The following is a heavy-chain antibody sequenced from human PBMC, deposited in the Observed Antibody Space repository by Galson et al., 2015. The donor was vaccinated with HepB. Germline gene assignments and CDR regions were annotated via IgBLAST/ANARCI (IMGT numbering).Heavy chain of an antibody. Sequence: SLRLSCAASGFSFSSYIMTWVRQAPGKGLEWLSYITPTGDPKMYADSVKGRFTISRDNAKNSLYLQMNNLRAEDTAVYYCASRGVVTPYSSDYWGQGTRVRVSS. CDR1: GFSFSSYI. CDR3: ASRGVVTPYSSDY. J-gene: IGHJ4*02. V-gene: IGHV3-48*01. CDR2: ITPTGDPK. D-gene: IGHD2-15*01.